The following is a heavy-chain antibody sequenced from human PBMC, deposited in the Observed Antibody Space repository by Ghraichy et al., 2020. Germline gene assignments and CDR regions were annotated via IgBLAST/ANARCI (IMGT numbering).Heavy chain of an antibody. CDR3: ARVGYCSSTSCRYFSQAYYYYYGMDV. CDR1: GGTFSSYA. CDR2: IIPIFGTA. J-gene: IGHJ6*02. V-gene: IGHV1-69*01. Sequence: KVSCKASGGTFSSYAISWVRQAPGQGLEWMGGIIPIFGTANYAQKFQGRVTITADESTSTAYMELSSLRSEDTAVYYCARVGYCSSTSCRYFSQAYYYYYGMDVWGQGTTVTVSS. D-gene: IGHD2-2*01.